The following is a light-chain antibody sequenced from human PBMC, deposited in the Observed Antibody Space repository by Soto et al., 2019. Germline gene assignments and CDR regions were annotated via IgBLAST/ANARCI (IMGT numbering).Light chain of an antibody. Sequence: DIQMTQSPSSLSASVRDRVTITCRASQGISNYLAWYQQKPGKVPKLLIYAASTLQSGVPSRFSGSGSGTDFTPTISSLQPEEVATNYCQKYDSAPWTFGQGNKVEIK. CDR1: QGISNY. V-gene: IGKV1-27*01. CDR2: AAS. J-gene: IGKJ1*01. CDR3: QKYDSAPWT.